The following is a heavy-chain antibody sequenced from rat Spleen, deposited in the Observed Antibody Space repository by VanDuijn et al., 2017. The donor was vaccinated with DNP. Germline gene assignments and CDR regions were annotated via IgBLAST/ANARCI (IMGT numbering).Heavy chain of an antibody. CDR2: ILFDGSRT. V-gene: IGHV5-29*01. Sequence: EVQLVESGGDLVQPGRSLKLSCAASGFTFSNSGMAWVRQAPTKGLEWVTAILFDGSRTYYRDSVKGRFTISRDNAKRTQYLQMDSLRSEDTATYYCVTHPSWFGYWGPGTLVTVSS. CDR3: VTHPSWFGY. CDR1: GFTFSNSG. J-gene: IGHJ3*01.